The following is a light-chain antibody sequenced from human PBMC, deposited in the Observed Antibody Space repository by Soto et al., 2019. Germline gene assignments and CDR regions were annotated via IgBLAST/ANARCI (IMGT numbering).Light chain of an antibody. J-gene: IGKJ4*01. Sequence: DIQMTQPPSSLSASVGDRVTITCRASQSISSYLNWYQQKPGKAPKLLIYAASSLQSGVPSRFSGSGSGTDFALTISSLQPEDFATYCCQQSYGTPLTCGGGTKVEIK. CDR1: QSISSY. CDR2: AAS. V-gene: IGKV1-39*01. CDR3: QQSYGTPLT.